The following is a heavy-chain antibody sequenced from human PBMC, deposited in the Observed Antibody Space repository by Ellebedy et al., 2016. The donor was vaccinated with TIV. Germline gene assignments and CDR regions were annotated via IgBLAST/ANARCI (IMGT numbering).Heavy chain of an antibody. Sequence: GESLKISXKGSGYSFTSYWISWVRQMPGKGLEWMGRIDPSDSYTNYSPSFQGHVTISADKSISTAYLQWSSLKASDTAMYYCARHHGGNSVFDYWGQGTLVTVSS. CDR1: GYSFTSYW. CDR3: ARHHGGNSVFDY. V-gene: IGHV5-10-1*01. J-gene: IGHJ4*02. CDR2: IDPSDSYT. D-gene: IGHD4-23*01.